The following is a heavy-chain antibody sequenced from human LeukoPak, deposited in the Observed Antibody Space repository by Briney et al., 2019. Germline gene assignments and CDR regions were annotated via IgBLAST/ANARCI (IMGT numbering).Heavy chain of an antibody. CDR2: IYTSGTT. J-gene: IGHJ4*02. Sequence: SETLSLTCTVSRGSISTFYWSWIRQPAGKGLEWVGHIYTSGTTNYNPSLKSRVTMSIDTSKNQFSRKLSSVTAADTAVYYCARGRYCTDGSCYFDYWGQGTLVTVSS. CDR1: RGSISTFY. V-gene: IGHV4-4*07. CDR3: ARGRYCTDGSCYFDY. D-gene: IGHD2-15*01.